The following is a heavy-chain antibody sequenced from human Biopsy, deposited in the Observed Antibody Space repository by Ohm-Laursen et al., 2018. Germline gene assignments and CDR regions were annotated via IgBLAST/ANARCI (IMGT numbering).Heavy chain of an antibody. J-gene: IGHJ4*02. CDR1: GFTFTSYA. Sequence: SSLRLSCAASGFTFTSYAMHWVRQAPGKGLEWVAAIWCDGSNKNYADSVKGRFTISRDNSKNTLCLQMNSLRGEDTAVYYCAKCMTGGSNYYFHHCGQGTLVTVSS. CDR3: AKCMTGGSNYYFHH. CDR2: IWCDGSNK. V-gene: IGHV3-33*06. D-gene: IGHD2-8*01.